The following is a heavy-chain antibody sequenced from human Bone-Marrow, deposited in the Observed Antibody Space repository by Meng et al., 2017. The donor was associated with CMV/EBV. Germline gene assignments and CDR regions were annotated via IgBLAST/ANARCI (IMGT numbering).Heavy chain of an antibody. CDR1: GGSISSYY. J-gene: IGHJ5*02. V-gene: IGHV4-59*01. CDR2: IYYSGST. Sequence: SETLSLTCTVSGGSISSYYWSWIRQPPGKRLEWIGYIYYSGSTNYNPSLKSRVTISVDTSKNQFSLKLSSVTAADTAVYYCARDRQRIEYYDFWSGYHPSWFDPWGQGTLVTVSS. D-gene: IGHD3-3*01. CDR3: ARDRQRIEYYDFWSGYHPSWFDP.